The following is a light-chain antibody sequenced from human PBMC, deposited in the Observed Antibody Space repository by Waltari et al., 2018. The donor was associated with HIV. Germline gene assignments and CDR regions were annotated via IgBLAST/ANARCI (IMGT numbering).Light chain of an antibody. J-gene: IGLJ2*01. CDR1: TSDIGGYNY. CDR3: SSYANKNGFYVV. V-gene: IGLV2-8*01. Sequence: QSALTPPPSASGSPGQSVTISCTGTTSDIGGYNYFSWYQQPPGKAPKLVISEVTKRPSGVPGRFSGSKSGTTASLTVSGLQAEDEADYYCSSYANKNGFYVVFGGGTRLTVL. CDR2: EVT.